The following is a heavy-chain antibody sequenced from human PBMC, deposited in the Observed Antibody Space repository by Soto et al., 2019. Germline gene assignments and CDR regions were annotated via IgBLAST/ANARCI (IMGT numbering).Heavy chain of an antibody. CDR1: GGSISSYY. CDR3: ARISYYYDSSGYSYYFDY. V-gene: IGHV4-59*01. D-gene: IGHD3-22*01. J-gene: IGHJ4*02. CDR2: IYYSGST. Sequence: SETLSLTCTVSGGSISSYYWSWIRQPPGKGLEWIGHIYYSGSTNYNPSLKSRVTISVDTSKNQFSLKLSSVTAADTAVYYCARISYYYDSSGYSYYFDYRGQGTLVTVSS.